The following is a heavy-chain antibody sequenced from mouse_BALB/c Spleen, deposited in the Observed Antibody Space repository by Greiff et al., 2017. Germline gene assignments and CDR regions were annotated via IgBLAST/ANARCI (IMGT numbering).Heavy chain of an antibody. CDR1: GYSITSGYY. V-gene: IGHV3-6*02. D-gene: IGHD1-1*01. CDR3: ARGDYYGSSLYFDV. Sequence: EVKLQESGPGLVKPSQSLSLTCSVTGYSITSGYYWNWIRLFPGNKLEWMGYISYDGSNNYNPSLKNRISITRDTSKNQFFLKLNSVTTEDTATYYCARGDYYGSSLYFDVWGAGTTVTVSS. CDR2: ISYDGSN. J-gene: IGHJ1*01.